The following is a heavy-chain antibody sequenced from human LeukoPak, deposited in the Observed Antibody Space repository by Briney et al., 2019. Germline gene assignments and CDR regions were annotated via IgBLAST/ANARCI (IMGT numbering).Heavy chain of an antibody. CDR1: GGSISSYS. Sequence: SETLSLTCTVSGGSISSYSWSWIRQPAGKGLEWIGHIYSSGSTNYNPSLRSRVTMSADTSNNQFSLKMNSVPAADTAVYYCAKGAGLLDVWGQGTTVIVSS. D-gene: IGHD3-10*01. CDR2: IYSSGST. J-gene: IGHJ6*02. CDR3: AKGAGLLDV. V-gene: IGHV4-4*07.